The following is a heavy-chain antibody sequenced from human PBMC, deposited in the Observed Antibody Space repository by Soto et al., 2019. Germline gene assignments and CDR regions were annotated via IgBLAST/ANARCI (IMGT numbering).Heavy chain of an antibody. V-gene: IGHV3-15*01. CDR1: GFTFSNAW. J-gene: IGHJ4*02. Sequence: EVQLVESGAGLVKPGGSLRLSCAASGFTFSNAWMSWVRQAPGKGLEWVGRIKSKTDGGTTDYAAPVKGRFNISRDDSKNTLYLQMNSLKTEDTAVYYCNTVYADYFGDYTGFDYWGQGTLVTVSS. CDR3: NTVYADYFGDYTGFDY. CDR2: IKSKTDGGTT. D-gene: IGHD4-17*01.